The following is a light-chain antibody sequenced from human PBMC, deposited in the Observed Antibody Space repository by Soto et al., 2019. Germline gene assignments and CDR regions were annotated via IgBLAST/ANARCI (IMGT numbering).Light chain of an antibody. V-gene: IGLV2-23*02. CDR1: SSDVGSHNL. J-gene: IGLJ7*01. CDR3: CSYGGSTAV. Sequence: QSALTQPASVSGSPGQSITISCTGTSSDVGSHNLVYWYQQHPGQAPKLMIYEVSKRPLGVSARFSASKSGNTASLTISGLQAEDEADYYCCSYGGSTAVFGGGTQLTVL. CDR2: EVS.